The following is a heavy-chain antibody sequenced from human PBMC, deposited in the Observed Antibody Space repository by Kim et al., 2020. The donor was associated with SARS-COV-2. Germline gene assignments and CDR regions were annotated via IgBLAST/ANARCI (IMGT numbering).Heavy chain of an antibody. CDR2: IYYNGTT. CDR3: ASPSVTTAGTEWFDP. V-gene: IGHV4-39*01. CDR1: GGSITSSSYY. D-gene: IGHD6-13*01. J-gene: IGHJ5*02. Sequence: SETLSLTCTVSGGSITSSSYYWGWIRQPPGKGLEWIGSIYYNGTTYYKQSVKGRLTISVHTSKNQFSLKLTSVTAADTAVYYCASPSVTTAGTEWFDPWGRGTLVTVSS.